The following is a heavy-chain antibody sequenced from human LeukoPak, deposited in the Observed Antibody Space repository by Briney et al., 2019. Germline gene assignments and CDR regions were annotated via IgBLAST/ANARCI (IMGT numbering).Heavy chain of an antibody. CDR1: GFTFSSYG. D-gene: IGHD2-21*02. CDR2: IRYDGSNK. J-gene: IGHJ4*02. Sequence: TGGSLXLSCAASGFTFSSYGMHWVRQARGKGVEWVAFIRYDGSNKYYADSVKGLFTISRDNAKNSLYLQMNSLRAEDTAVYYCARDRGDDYWGQGTLVTVSS. CDR3: ARDRGDDY. V-gene: IGHV3-30*02.